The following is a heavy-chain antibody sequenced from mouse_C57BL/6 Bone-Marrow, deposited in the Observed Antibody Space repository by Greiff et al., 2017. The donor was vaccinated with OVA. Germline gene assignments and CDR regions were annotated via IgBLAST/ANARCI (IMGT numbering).Heavy chain of an antibody. CDR1: GYTFTSYW. J-gene: IGHJ4*01. Sequence: QVQLQQSGAELAKPGASVKLSCKASGYTFTSYWMHWVKQRPGQGLEWIGYINPSSGYTKYNQKFKYKATLTADKSSSTAYMQLSSLTYDDSAVYYCARWELRGDYWGQGTSVTVSS. V-gene: IGHV1-7*01. CDR2: INPSSGYT. CDR3: ARWELRGDY. D-gene: IGHD2-1*01.